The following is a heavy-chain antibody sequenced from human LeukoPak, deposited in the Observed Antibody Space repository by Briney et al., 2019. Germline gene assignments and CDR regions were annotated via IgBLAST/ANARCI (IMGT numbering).Heavy chain of an antibody. J-gene: IGHJ4*02. CDR2: IYYSGST. CDR1: GGSISSGDSH. CDR3: ARVETAVVPYYFDY. Sequence: SQTLSLTCTVSGGSISSGDSHWSWIRQPPGKGLEWVGHIYYSGSTYYNPSLKSRITISIDTSENQFSLKLSSVTAADTAVYYCARVETAVVPYYFDYWGQGALVTVSS. D-gene: IGHD5-18*01. V-gene: IGHV4-30-4*01.